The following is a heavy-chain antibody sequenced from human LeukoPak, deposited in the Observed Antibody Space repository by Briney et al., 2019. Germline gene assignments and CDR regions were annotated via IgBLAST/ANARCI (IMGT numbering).Heavy chain of an antibody. CDR2: TWYDGSNK. Sequence: PGGSLRLSCAASGFTFSSYGMHWVRQAPGKGLEWVAVTWYDGSNKYYADSVKGRFTISRDNSKNTLYLQMNSLRAEDTAVYYCARERAYRANWFDPWGQGTLVTVSS. D-gene: IGHD1-14*01. CDR1: GFTFSSYG. V-gene: IGHV3-33*01. CDR3: ARERAYRANWFDP. J-gene: IGHJ5*02.